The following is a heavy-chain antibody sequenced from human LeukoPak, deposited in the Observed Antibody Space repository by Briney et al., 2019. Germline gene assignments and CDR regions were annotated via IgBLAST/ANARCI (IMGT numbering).Heavy chain of an antibody. CDR2: LYYSGST. D-gene: IGHD6-6*01. V-gene: IGHV4-59*01. J-gene: IGHJ6*02. Sequence: SETLSLTCTVSGGSISSYYWSWIRQPPGKGLEWVGYLYYSGSTNYNPSLKSGLTISVDTSKCQFSLKLRSVTAADTAVYYCARDRAAARRYYGMDVWGQGTTVTVSS. CDR1: GGSISSYY. CDR3: ARDRAAARRYYGMDV.